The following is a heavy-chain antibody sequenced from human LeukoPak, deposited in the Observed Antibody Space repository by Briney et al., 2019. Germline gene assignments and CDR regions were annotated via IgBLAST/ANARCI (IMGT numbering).Heavy chain of an antibody. CDR1: GYTFTGYY. Sequence: ASVKVSCKASGYTFTGYYMHWVRQAPGQGLGWMGWINPNSGGTSYAQKFQGRVTMTRDTSISTAYMELSRLRSDDTAVYYCARVSSGWGGDYWGQGTLVTVSS. CDR2: INPNSGGT. D-gene: IGHD6-19*01. J-gene: IGHJ4*02. V-gene: IGHV1-2*02. CDR3: ARVSSGWGGDY.